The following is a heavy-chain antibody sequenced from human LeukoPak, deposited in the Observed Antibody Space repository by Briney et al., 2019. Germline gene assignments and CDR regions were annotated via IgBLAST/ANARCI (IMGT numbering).Heavy chain of an antibody. CDR1: GYTFTTYG. J-gene: IGHJ5*02. CDR3: ARVFCGSTSCYISFDP. V-gene: IGHV1-18*01. Sequence: ASVKVSCKASGYTFTTYGVTWVRQAPGQGFEWMGWMNTYNGYTDYAPKLQGRVTMTTDTSTNTAYMDLRSLRFDDTAVYYCARVFCGSTSCYISFDPWGQGTQVTVSS. D-gene: IGHD2-2*01. CDR2: MNTYNGYT.